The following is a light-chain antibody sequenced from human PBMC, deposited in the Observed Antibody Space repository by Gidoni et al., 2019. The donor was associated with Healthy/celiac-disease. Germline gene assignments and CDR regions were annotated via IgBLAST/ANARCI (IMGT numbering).Light chain of an antibody. CDR2: GAS. V-gene: IGKV3-20*01. Sequence: VLTQSPGTLSLSPGDRATLSCRANQSASSSYLAWYQQKPGQAPRLLIYGASSRATSIPDRFSGRWSGTYFTLTISRLEPEYFAVYYCQQYGSSRTFGQGTKVEIK. CDR1: QSASSSY. J-gene: IGKJ1*01. CDR3: QQYGSSRT.